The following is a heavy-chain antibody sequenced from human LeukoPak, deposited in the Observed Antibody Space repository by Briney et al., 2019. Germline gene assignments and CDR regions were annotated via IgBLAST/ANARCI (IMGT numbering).Heavy chain of an antibody. Sequence: GGSLRLSCAASGFTFSSYAMHWVRQAPGKGLEWVAVISYDGSNKYYADSVKGRFTISRDNSKNTLYLQMNSLRAEDTAVYYCARFPDFDWLFFDYRGQGTLVTVSS. CDR3: ARFPDFDWLFFDY. D-gene: IGHD3-9*01. CDR2: ISYDGSNK. V-gene: IGHV3-30*04. CDR1: GFTFSSYA. J-gene: IGHJ4*02.